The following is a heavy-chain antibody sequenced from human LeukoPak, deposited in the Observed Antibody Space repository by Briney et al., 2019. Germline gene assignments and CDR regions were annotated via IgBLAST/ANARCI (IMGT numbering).Heavy chain of an antibody. Sequence: GGSLRLSCAASGFTFSSYGMHWVRQAPGKGLEWVAVIWYDGSNKYYADSVKGRFTISRDNSKNTLYLQMNSLRAEDTAVYYCARVGQYDPFDYWGQGTLVTVSS. CDR3: ARVGQYDPFDY. J-gene: IGHJ4*02. V-gene: IGHV3-33*01. CDR2: IWYDGSNK. CDR1: GFTFSSYG. D-gene: IGHD1-1*01.